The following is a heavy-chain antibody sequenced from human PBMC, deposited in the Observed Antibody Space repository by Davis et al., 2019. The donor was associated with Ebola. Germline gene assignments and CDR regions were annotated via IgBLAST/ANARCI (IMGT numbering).Heavy chain of an antibody. Sequence: ASVKVSCKASGYTFTGYYIQWVRQAPGQGLEWVGRINPNSGGTTYAQKFQGRITMTRDTSISTAYMEVTRLRFDDTAVYFCARGGISMMVVPRDYYYGMDVWGQGTTVTVSS. D-gene: IGHD3-22*01. CDR2: INPNSGGT. J-gene: IGHJ6*02. CDR3: ARGGISMMVVPRDYYYGMDV. V-gene: IGHV1-2*06. CDR1: GYTFTGYY.